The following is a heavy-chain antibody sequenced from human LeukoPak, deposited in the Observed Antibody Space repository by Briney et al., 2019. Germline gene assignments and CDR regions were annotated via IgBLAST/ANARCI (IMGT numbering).Heavy chain of an antibody. CDR2: IDGDGTLK. CDR3: ARDYSSGWFGKGAY. J-gene: IGHJ4*02. D-gene: IGHD6-19*01. Sequence: GGSLRLSCSGSGFTFRSYTMEWVRQAPGKGLEWVSSIDGDGTLKYYADSLKGRFTISRDNANNSVYLQMNSLTADDSGLYFCARDYSSGWFGKGAYWGQGTRVLVSS. V-gene: IGHV3-21*06. CDR1: GFTFRSYT.